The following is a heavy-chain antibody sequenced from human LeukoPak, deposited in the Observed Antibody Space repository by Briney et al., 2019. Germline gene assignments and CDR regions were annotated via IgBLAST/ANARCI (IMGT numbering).Heavy chain of an antibody. Sequence: GASLKVSCKASGYTFTGYYMHWLRQAPGQGLEWMGGINPNSGGTNYAQKFQGRVTMTRDTSINTAYMELSRLRSDDTAVYYCARGQGYFDWLLYSQDYWGQGTLVTVSS. CDR2: INPNSGGT. D-gene: IGHD3-9*01. J-gene: IGHJ4*02. CDR1: GYTFTGYY. V-gene: IGHV1-2*02. CDR3: ARGQGYFDWLLYSQDY.